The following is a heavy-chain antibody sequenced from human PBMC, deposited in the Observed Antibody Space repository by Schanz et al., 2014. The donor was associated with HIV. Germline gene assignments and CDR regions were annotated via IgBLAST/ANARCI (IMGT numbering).Heavy chain of an antibody. CDR3: EKDLLSRYCSGGSCYSSY. V-gene: IGHV3-23*01. D-gene: IGHD2-15*01. CDR1: GFSFSSYV. J-gene: IGHJ4*02. Sequence: EIQLLESGGGLVQPGGSLRLSCAASGFSFSSYVMSWIRQAPGKGLEGVSAISGSGDITYYADSVKGRFTISRDNSKNTVYLQMDSLRAEDTAVYYCEKDLLSRYCSGGSCYSSYWGQGTLVTVSS. CDR2: ISGSGDIT.